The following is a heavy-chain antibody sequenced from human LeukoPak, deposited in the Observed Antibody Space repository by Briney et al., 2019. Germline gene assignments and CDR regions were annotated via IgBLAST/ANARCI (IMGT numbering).Heavy chain of an antibody. CDR2: IYYSGST. D-gene: IGHD3-10*01. CDR3: AREDGSGMIDY. V-gene: IGHV4-31*03. Sequence: SETLSLTCTVSGGSISSGGYYWSWIRQHPGKGLEWIGYIYYSGSTYYNPSLKSRLTISVDTSKNQFSLKLSSVSAADTAAYYCAREDGSGMIDYWGQGTLVTVSS. CDR1: GGSISSGGYY. J-gene: IGHJ4*02.